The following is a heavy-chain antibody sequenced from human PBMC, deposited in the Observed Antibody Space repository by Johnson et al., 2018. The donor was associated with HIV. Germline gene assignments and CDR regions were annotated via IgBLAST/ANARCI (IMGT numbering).Heavy chain of an antibody. J-gene: IGHJ3*02. Sequence: QVQLVESGGGVVQPGRSLRLSCAASGFIFSSYAMHWVRQAPGKGLEWVAVISYDGSNKYYADSVKGRFTISRDNSKNTLYLQMNSLRAEDTAVYYCARAGSSSSGPRAFDIWGQGTMVTVSS. CDR2: ISYDGSNK. V-gene: IGHV3-30*04. CDR3: ARAGSSSSGPRAFDI. D-gene: IGHD6-6*01. CDR1: GFIFSSYA.